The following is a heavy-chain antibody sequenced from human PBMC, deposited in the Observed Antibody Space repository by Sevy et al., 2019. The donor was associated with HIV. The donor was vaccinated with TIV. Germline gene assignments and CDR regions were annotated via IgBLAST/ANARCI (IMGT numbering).Heavy chain of an antibody. Sequence: GGSLRLSCVVSGISFTTSGMHWVRQAPGKGLEWVAVISYHGRDKFYADSVKGRFTISRDNFKNTLYLQMNSLTAEDTAVYYCARPRANYVDNYFFYAMDVWGQGTTVTVSS. V-gene: IGHV3-30*03. D-gene: IGHD4-17*01. CDR3: ARPRANYVDNYFFYAMDV. CDR1: GISFTTSG. J-gene: IGHJ6*02. CDR2: ISYHGRDK.